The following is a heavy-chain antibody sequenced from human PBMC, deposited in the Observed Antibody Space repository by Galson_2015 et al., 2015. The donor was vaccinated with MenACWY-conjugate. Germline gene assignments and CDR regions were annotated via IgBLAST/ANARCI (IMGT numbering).Heavy chain of an antibody. CDR1: GFSFSGSW. Sequence: SLRLSCAASGFSFSGSWMSWVRQAPGRGLEWGPNIKQNASEKYYVDLVKGRFAISRDNAKTPLYLQMNSLGAEDTAVYYCARGPRYGAFDIWGQGTMVTVSS. J-gene: IGHJ3*02. CDR2: IKQNASEK. V-gene: IGHV3-7*03. CDR3: ARGPRYGAFDI. D-gene: IGHD4-17*01.